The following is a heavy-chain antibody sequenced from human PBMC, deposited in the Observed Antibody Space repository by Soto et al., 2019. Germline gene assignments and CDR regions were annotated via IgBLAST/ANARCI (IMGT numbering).Heavy chain of an antibody. CDR3: ARGLFGQQWLVGFDT. V-gene: IGHV1-69*01. J-gene: IGHJ4*02. D-gene: IGHD6-19*01. CDR1: GGSFRNYI. Sequence: QVHLVQSGAEVKKPGSSVKVSCKASGGSFRNYIFAWVRQAPGQGLEWMGGTIPMFATAQYAQKLQGGVTITADESTNTVYMDLTSLRSDDTAVYYCARGLFGQQWLVGFDTWGQGTLVSVSS. CDR2: TIPMFATA.